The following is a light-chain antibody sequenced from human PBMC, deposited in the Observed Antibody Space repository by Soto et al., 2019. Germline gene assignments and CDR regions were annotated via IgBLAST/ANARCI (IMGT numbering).Light chain of an antibody. CDR1: QSVLYSSNNKNY. CDR2: WAS. CDR3: QQYYITPPYT. Sequence: DIVMTQSPDSLAVSLGERATINCKSSQSVLYSSNNKNYLAWYQQKPGQPPKLLIYWASTRESGVPDRFSGSGSGTDFTLTISSRQAEDVAVYYCQQYYITPPYTFGQGTKLEIK. J-gene: IGKJ2*01. V-gene: IGKV4-1*01.